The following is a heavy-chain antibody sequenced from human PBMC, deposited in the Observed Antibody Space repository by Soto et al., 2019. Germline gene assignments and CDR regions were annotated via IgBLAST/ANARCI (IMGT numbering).Heavy chain of an antibody. CDR2: ISYDGSNK. Sequence: GGSLRLSCSASGFTFSSYGMHWVRQAPGKGLEWVAVISYDGSNKYYADSVKGRFTISRDNAKNSLYLQMNSLRAEDTAVYYCARDDGNVGAFDIWGQGTMVTVSS. V-gene: IGHV3-30*03. CDR1: GFTFSSYG. J-gene: IGHJ3*02. D-gene: IGHD1-1*01. CDR3: ARDDGNVGAFDI.